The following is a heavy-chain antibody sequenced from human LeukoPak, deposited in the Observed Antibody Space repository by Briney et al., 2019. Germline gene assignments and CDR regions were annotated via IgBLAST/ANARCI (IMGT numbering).Heavy chain of an antibody. CDR3: GRWGPDPNDP. D-gene: IGHD1-14*01. Sequence: AASVTVSCKASGYTFINHGISWVRQAPGQGLEWMGWISAYDGRTDYAQKFQGRVTMTTDTSTTTGYMELRSLRSDDTAVYYCGRWGPDPNDPWGQGTLVTVSS. V-gene: IGHV1-18*01. CDR1: GYTFINHG. CDR2: ISAYDGRT. J-gene: IGHJ5*02.